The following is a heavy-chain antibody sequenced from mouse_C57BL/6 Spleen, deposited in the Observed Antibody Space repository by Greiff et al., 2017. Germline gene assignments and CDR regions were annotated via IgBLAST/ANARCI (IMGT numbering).Heavy chain of an antibody. CDR2: IYPSDSDT. CDR3: ARLIYYGKGGAMDY. V-gene: IGHV1-61*01. CDR1: GYTFTSYW. J-gene: IGHJ4*01. D-gene: IGHD2-1*01. Sequence: VQLQQPGAELVRPGSSVKLSCKASGYTFTSYWMAWVKQRPGQGLEWIGNIYPSDSDTHYNQKFKDKATLTVDKSSSTAYMQRSSLTSEDSAVYYCARLIYYGKGGAMDYWGQGTSVTVSS.